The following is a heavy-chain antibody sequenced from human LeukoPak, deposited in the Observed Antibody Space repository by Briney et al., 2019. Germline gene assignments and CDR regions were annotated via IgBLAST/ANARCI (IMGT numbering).Heavy chain of an antibody. CDR1: GFPFSRDW. CDR3: ARERLGYSDLEN. J-gene: IGHJ4*02. V-gene: IGHV3-7*03. Sequence: GGSLRLSCAASGFPFSRDWMTWVRQAPGKGQEWVANIKPDRRERYYSDSVKGRFTITRDNAKNSLYLHMNSLRAEDTAMYYWARERLGYSDLENWGQGSLVTVSS. D-gene: IGHD3-16*01. CDR2: IKPDRRER.